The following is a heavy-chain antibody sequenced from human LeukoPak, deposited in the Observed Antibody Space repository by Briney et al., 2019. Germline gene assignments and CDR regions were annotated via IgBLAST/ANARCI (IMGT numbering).Heavy chain of an antibody. CDR1: GYTFTSYG. CDR2: ISADNGNT. V-gene: IGHV1-18*01. D-gene: IGHD1-26*01. CDR3: ARDWAPLSGNYYDAWFDP. Sequence: ASVKVSCKASGYTFTSYGISWVRQAPGQGLEWMGWISADNGNTKYAQKLQGRVTMTTDTSTSTAYMELRSLRSDDTAVYYCARDWAPLSGNYYDAWFDPWGQETLVTVSS. J-gene: IGHJ5*02.